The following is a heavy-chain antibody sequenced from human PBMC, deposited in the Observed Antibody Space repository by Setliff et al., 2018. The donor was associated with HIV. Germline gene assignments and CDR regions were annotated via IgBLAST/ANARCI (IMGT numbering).Heavy chain of an antibody. D-gene: IGHD4-4*01. V-gene: IGHV3-7*03. CDR2: INQDGSEK. J-gene: IGHJ4*02. CDR3: ARGGYGYSSDYFDF. Sequence: QPGGSLRLSCAASGYTFSTYWMNWVRQAPGKGLEWVANINQDGSEKYYVDSVKGRFTISRDNAKNSLYLQMKSLRAEDTAVYYCARGGYGYSSDYFDFWGQGALVTV. CDR1: GYTFSTYW.